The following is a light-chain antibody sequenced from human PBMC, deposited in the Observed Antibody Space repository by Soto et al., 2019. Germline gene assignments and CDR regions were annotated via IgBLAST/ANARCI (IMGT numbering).Light chain of an antibody. Sequence: IVLPHSPGTLGLSPGKRATLSCRASQSVSSSYLAWYQQKPGQAPRLLIYGASSRATGIPDRFSGSGSGTDFTPTISSLQPEDLATYYCQQSYSTRAFGQGTKVDIK. CDR3: QQSYSTRA. CDR1: QSVSSSY. V-gene: IGKV3-20*01. CDR2: GAS. J-gene: IGKJ1*01.